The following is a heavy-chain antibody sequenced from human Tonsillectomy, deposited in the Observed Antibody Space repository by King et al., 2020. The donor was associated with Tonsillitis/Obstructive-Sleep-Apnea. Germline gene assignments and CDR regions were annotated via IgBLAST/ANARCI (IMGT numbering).Heavy chain of an antibody. CDR2: INPSDGIT. CDR3: VRDDKDGRHLDY. D-gene: IGHD2-15*01. V-gene: IGHV1-46*01. Sequence: QLVQSGAEVKKPGASVKVSCKASGYTFTRNYVHWVRQAPGQGLEWMGIINPSDGITTYAQKFQDRVTMTRDTSTSTVNMELSSLRAEDRALYYCVRDDKDGRHLDYWGQGSLVSVSS. CDR1: GYTFTRNY. J-gene: IGHJ4*02.